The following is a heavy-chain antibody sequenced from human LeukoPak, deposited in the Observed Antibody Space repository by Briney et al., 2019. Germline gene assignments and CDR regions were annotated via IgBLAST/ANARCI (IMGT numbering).Heavy chain of an antibody. D-gene: IGHD6-19*01. Sequence: ASVTVSCKASGYTFTGYYMHWVRQAPGQGLEWMGWINPNSGGTNYAQKFQGRVTMTRDTSISTAYMELSRLRSDDTAVYYCARAPPPRSGWYWFDPWGQGTLVTVSS. V-gene: IGHV1-2*02. J-gene: IGHJ5*02. CDR1: GYTFTGYY. CDR3: ARAPPPRSGWYWFDP. CDR2: INPNSGGT.